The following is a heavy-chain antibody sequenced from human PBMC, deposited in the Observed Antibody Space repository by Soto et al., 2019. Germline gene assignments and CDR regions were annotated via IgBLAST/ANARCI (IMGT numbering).Heavy chain of an antibody. CDR2: IYYSGNA. V-gene: IGHV4-39*01. CDR1: GGSITSRSYY. CDR3: ARHKDTSSRYLLPDF. J-gene: IGHJ4*02. D-gene: IGHD6-13*01. Sequence: SETLSLTCTVSGGSITSRSYYWGWIRQPPGKGLEWIGSIYYSGNAYYNPSLKSRVAVSVDTPKNQFSLKVTSVTATDTAVYYCARHKDTSSRYLLPDFWGQGTLVTVSS.